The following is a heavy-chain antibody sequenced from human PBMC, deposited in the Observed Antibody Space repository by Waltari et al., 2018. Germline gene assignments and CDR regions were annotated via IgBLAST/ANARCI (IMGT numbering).Heavy chain of an antibody. Sequence: EVQLLESGGGLVQPGGSLRLSCAASGFTFSSYAMSWVRQAPGKGLEWVSVIYSGGSTYYADSVKGRFTVSRDNARSSVYLEMHSLRADDSAVYYCVTYPVIGGYYYMDVWGKGTTVTVSS. D-gene: IGHD1-26*01. CDR1: GFTFSSYA. CDR2: IYSGGST. CDR3: VTYPVIGGYYYMDV. J-gene: IGHJ6*03. V-gene: IGHV3-23*03.